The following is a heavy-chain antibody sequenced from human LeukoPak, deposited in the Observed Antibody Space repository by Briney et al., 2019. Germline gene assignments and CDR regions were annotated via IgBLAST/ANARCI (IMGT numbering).Heavy chain of an antibody. CDR1: GGTFSSYA. V-gene: IGHV1-69*04. CDR2: IIPILGIA. D-gene: IGHD2-2*01. J-gene: IGHJ6*02. Sequence: SVKVSCKASGGTFSSYAISWVRQAPGQGLEWMGRIIPILGIANYAQKFQGRVTITADKSTSTDYMELSSLRSEDTAVYYCAPRYCSSTSCSHGMDVWGQGTTVTVSS. CDR3: APRYCSSTSCSHGMDV.